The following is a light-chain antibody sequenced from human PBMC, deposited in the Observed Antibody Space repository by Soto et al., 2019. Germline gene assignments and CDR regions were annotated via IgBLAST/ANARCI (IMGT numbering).Light chain of an antibody. CDR1: HSISSS. CDR3: QQTFTTPHT. J-gene: IGKJ2*01. Sequence: DIQMTQSPSSLSASVGDSVTITCRASHSISSSLNWYQQKPGKAPRLLIYAASTLQSGVPSGFSGSGSGTDFALTISILQPENFATYYCQQTFTTPHTFGQGTKLEIK. CDR2: AAS. V-gene: IGKV1-39*01.